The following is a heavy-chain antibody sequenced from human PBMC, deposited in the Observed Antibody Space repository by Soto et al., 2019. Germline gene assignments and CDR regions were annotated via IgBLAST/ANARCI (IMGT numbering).Heavy chain of an antibody. CDR1: DFDFSSYG. Sequence: GGSLRLSCAASDFDFSSYGIHWVRQAPGKGLEWVAASSYDGRETFYADSAKGRFTVSKEMSKNTAFLQMSALRHEDTAVYFCARDSGWPILNFDNWGQGTPVTVSS. CDR3: ARDSGWPILNFDN. D-gene: IGHD3-10*01. V-gene: IGHV3-30*03. J-gene: IGHJ4*02. CDR2: SSYDGRET.